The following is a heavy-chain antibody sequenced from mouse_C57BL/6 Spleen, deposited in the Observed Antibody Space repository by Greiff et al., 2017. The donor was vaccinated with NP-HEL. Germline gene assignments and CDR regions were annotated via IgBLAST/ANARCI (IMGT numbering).Heavy chain of an antibody. CDR1: GYAFSSSW. D-gene: IGHD1-1*01. CDR2: IYPGDGDT. CDR3: ARDYYGSSYAY. V-gene: IGHV1-82*01. Sequence: VQLQQSGPELVKPGASVKISCKASGYAFSSSWMNWVKQRPGKGLEWIGRIYPGDGDTNYNGKFKGKATLTADKSSSTADMQLSSLTSEDSAVYFCARDYYGSSYAYWGQGTRVTVSA. J-gene: IGHJ3*01.